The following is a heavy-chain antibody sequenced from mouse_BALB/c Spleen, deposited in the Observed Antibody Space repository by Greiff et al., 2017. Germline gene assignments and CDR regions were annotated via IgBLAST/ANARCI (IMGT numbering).Heavy chain of an antibody. D-gene: IGHD2-1*01. V-gene: IGHV5-6-2*01. J-gene: IGHJ4*01. CDR3: ASPYGNPYYAMDY. Sequence: EVKLVESGGGLVKLGGSLKLSCAASGFTFSSYYMSWVRQTPEKRLELVAAINSNGGSTYYPDTVKGRFTISRDNAKNTLYLQMSSLKSEDTALYYCASPYGNPYYAMDYWGQGTSVTVSS. CDR1: GFTFSSYY. CDR2: INSNGGST.